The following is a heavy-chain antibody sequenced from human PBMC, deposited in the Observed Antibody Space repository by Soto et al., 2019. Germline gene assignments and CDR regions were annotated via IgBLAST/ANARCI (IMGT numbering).Heavy chain of an antibody. D-gene: IGHD6-19*01. CDR2: ISWNSGSI. Sequence: EVQLVESGGGLVQPGRSLRLSCAASGFTFDDYAMHWVQQAPGKGLEWVSGISWNSGSIGYADSVKGRFTISRDNAKNSLYLQMNSLRAEDTALYYCAKDSSGWFDYWGQGTLVTVSS. CDR1: GFTFDDYA. V-gene: IGHV3-9*01. CDR3: AKDSSGWFDY. J-gene: IGHJ4*02.